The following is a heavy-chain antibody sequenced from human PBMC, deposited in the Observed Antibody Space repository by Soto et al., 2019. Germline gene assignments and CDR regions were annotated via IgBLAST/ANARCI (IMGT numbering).Heavy chain of an antibody. CDR3: ARDLKGQQNWFDP. D-gene: IGHD1-1*01. V-gene: IGHV3-33*01. CDR2: IWFDGSNK. CDR1: GFSFSDYG. J-gene: IGHJ5*02. Sequence: GGSLRLSCAASGFSFSDYGMHWVRQAPGKGLDWVAVIWFDGSNKYYADSVKGRFTISRDNSKNTLYLQMNSLRVEDAALYFCARDLKGQQNWFDPWGQGTLVTVSS.